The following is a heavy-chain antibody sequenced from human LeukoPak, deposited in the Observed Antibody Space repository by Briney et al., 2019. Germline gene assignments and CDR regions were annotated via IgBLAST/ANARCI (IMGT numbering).Heavy chain of an antibody. Sequence: SETLSLTCAVYGGSFSDYYWSWIRQPPGKGLEWIGEINHSGSTNYNPSLKSRVTISVDTSKNQFSLKLSSVTAADTAVYYCARAFFWSSYGMDVWGQGTTVTVSS. CDR3: ARAFFWSSYGMDV. CDR1: GGSFSDYY. D-gene: IGHD3-3*01. J-gene: IGHJ6*02. V-gene: IGHV4-34*01. CDR2: INHSGST.